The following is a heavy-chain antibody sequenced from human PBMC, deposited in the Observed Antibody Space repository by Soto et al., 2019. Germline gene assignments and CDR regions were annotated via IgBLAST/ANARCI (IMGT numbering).Heavy chain of an antibody. D-gene: IGHD6-6*01. CDR1: GGSFSAYY. Sequence: QVQLEQWGAGLLKPSETLSLTCAVYGGSFSAYYWSWIRQPPGKGLEWIGEINHSGSTNYNPSLKGRVTISVDPSKSQFSLKLSSVPAADTAVYYCARTSRFDYWGQGTLVTVSS. CDR3: ARTSRFDY. CDR2: INHSGST. J-gene: IGHJ4*02. V-gene: IGHV4-34*01.